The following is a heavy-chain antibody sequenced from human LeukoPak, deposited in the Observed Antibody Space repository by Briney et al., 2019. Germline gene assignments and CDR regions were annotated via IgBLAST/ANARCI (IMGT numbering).Heavy chain of an antibody. CDR1: GFTFSSYA. V-gene: IGHV3-30-3*01. J-gene: IGHJ4*02. Sequence: GGSLRLSCAVSGFTFSSYAMHWARQAPGKGLEWVAVISYDGSNKYYADSVKGRFTISRDNAKNSLYLQMNSLRAEDTAVYYCASLTLGYCSGGSCSLDYWGQGTLVTVSS. CDR3: ASLTLGYCSGGSCSLDY. D-gene: IGHD2-15*01. CDR2: ISYDGSNK.